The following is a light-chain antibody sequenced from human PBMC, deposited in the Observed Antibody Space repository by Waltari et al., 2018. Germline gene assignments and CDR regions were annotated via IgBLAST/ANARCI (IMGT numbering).Light chain of an antibody. Sequence: DIVMTQSPDSLAVSLGERAIITCKSSQSVLYSSKNKNYLAWYQQKPGQPPKLLIYWASTRELGVPDRFSGSGSGTDFTLTINSLQAEDVAVYYCQQYVVIPWTFGQGTKVEVK. V-gene: IGKV4-1*01. CDR3: QQYVVIPWT. J-gene: IGKJ1*01. CDR2: WAS. CDR1: QSVLYSSKNKNY.